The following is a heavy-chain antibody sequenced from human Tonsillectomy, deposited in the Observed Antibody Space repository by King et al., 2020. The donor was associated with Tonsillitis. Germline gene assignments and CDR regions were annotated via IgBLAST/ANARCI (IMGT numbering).Heavy chain of an antibody. D-gene: IGHD6-19*01. V-gene: IGHV4-34*01. CDR3: ARVKVAGPRRLDY. CDR2: INHSGST. J-gene: IGHJ4*02. Sequence: VQLQQWGAGLLKPSETLSLTCAVYGGSFSGYYWSWIRQPPGKGLEWSGEINHSGSTNYNPSLKSRVTISVYTSKNQFSLKLSSVTAADTAVYYCARVKVAGPRRLDYWGQGTLVTVSS. CDR1: GGSFSGYY.